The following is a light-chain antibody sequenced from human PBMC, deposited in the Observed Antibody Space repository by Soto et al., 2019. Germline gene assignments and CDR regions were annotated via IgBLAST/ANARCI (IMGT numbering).Light chain of an antibody. CDR3: QQYSSWPLT. CDR2: GVS. J-gene: IGKJ4*01. V-gene: IGKV3-15*01. CDR1: QSVSSY. Sequence: EIVLTQSPATLSLSPGERATLSCRASQSVSSYLAWYQQKPGQAPRLLIYGVSTRATGIPARFSGSGSGTEFTLTISSLKSEDFAVYYCQQYSSWPLTFGGGTKVEIK.